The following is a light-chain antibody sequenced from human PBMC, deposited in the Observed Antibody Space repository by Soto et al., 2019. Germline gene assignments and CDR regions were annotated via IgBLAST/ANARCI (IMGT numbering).Light chain of an antibody. J-gene: IGKJ4*01. V-gene: IGKV1-5*01. CDR2: DVS. CDR1: QSVSGS. CDR3: QQYSDYPLT. Sequence: DIQMTQSPSTLSASVEDRDTIACRASQSVSGSLAWYQRRPGKVPKLLIYDVSILDAGVPSRFSGSGSGTEFTLTINSLQPDDFASYYCQQYSDYPLTFGGGTKVDIK.